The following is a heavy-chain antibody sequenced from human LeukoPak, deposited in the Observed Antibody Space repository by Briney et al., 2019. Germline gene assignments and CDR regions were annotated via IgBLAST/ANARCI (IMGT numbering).Heavy chain of an antibody. V-gene: IGHV3-7*01. J-gene: IGHJ4*02. D-gene: IGHD3-22*01. Sequence: PGGSLRLSCSVSGFTLSNHWMSWVRQAPGKGLEWVANIKFDGSDKYFVDSVKGRFTISRDNAKNSLYLQMNSLRAEDTAVYYCANDYYDSSGYMPFFDYWGQGTLVTVSS. CDR1: GFTLSNHW. CDR2: IKFDGSDK. CDR3: ANDYYDSSGYMPFFDY.